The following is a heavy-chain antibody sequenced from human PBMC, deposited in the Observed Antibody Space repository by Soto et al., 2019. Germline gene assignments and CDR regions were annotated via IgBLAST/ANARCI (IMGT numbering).Heavy chain of an antibody. CDR2: IYYSGST. Sequence: QVQLQESGPGLVKPSETLSLTCTVSGGSISSYYWSWIRQPPGKGLEWIGYIYYSGSTNYNPSLKSRVTISVDTSKNQFSLKLSSVSAADTAVYYCAGSETRLLWFGELLVWFDPWGQGTLVTVSS. CDR3: AGSETRLLWFGELLVWFDP. CDR1: GGSISSYY. J-gene: IGHJ5*02. V-gene: IGHV4-59*08. D-gene: IGHD3-10*01.